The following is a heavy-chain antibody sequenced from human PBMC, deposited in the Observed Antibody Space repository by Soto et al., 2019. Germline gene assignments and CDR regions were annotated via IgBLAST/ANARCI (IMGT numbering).Heavy chain of an antibody. J-gene: IGHJ3*02. CDR1: GGTFSSYA. CDR2: IIPVFSKT. CDR3: ARAGTYDYDSSGHPDAFDI. Sequence: QVQLVQSGAEVKKPGSSVKLSCKASGGTFSSYAINWVRQAPGQGLEWMGGIIPVFSKTNYAQRFQGRVTITADESTTTAYMEVSGLRSEDTAVYYCARAGTYDYDSSGHPDAFDIWGQGTMVTVSS. D-gene: IGHD3-22*01. V-gene: IGHV1-69*01.